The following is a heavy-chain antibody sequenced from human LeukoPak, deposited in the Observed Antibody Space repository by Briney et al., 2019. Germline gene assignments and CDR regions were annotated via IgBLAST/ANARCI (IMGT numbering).Heavy chain of an antibody. D-gene: IGHD6-13*01. CDR3: AWVSYSSSWYTYYYYGMDV. J-gene: IGHJ6*02. Sequence: HGASVKVSCKASGYTFTSYYLHWVRQAPGQGLEWMGIINPSGGSTSYAQKFQGRVTMTRDTSTSTVYMELSSLRSEDTAVYYCAWVSYSSSWYTYYYYGMDVWGQGTTVTVSS. CDR1: GYTFTSYY. CDR2: INPSGGST. V-gene: IGHV1-46*01.